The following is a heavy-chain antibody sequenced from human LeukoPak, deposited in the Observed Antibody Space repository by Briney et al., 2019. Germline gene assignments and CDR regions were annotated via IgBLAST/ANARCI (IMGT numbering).Heavy chain of an antibody. CDR2: ISWNGAYT. CDR1: GFTFDDYV. J-gene: IGHJ4*02. D-gene: IGHD6-19*01. V-gene: IGHV3-20*04. Sequence: GGSLRLSCAASGFTFDDYVMVWVRQTPGKGLEWVSGISWNGAYTGYADSVKGRFTTSRDNAKNSLYLQMDTLTPEDTALYYCARGAVAGSDSWGQGTLVTVPS. CDR3: ARGAVAGSDS.